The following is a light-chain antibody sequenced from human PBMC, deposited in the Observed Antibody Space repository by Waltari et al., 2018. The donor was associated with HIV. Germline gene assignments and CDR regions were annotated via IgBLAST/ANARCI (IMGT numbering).Light chain of an antibody. Sequence: QSALTQPASVSGSPGQSITIPCTGPSSDVGSYYLASWYQQPPGNAPKLMIYEVNKRPSGVSNRFSGSKSGNTASLTISGLQAEDEADFYCCSYAGSSTLVFGGGTKLTVL. CDR2: EVN. J-gene: IGLJ3*02. CDR3: CSYAGSSTLV. V-gene: IGLV2-23*02. CDR1: SSDVGSYYL.